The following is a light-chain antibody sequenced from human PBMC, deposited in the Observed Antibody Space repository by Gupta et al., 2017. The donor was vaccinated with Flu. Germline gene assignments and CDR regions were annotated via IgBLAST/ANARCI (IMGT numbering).Light chain of an antibody. V-gene: IGLV2-14*01. J-gene: IGLJ3*02. CDR2: DVI. CDR3: CSYTNGSTIVWV. Sequence: SALSQPASVSGSPGPSITISSTGTTRDVGGCNSVSWYQQRPGTAPKLMIYDVINRPSGVPNRVSGSKSGATTALTITTRQAAEEAGYYYCSYTNGSTIVWVFGGGTKLTVL. CDR1: TRDVGGCNS.